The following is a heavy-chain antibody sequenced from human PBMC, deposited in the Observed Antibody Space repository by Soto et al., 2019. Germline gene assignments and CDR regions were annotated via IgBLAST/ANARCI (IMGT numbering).Heavy chain of an antibody. CDR1: GFTFSSYG. CDR2: IWYDGSNK. V-gene: IGHV3-33*01. Sequence: QVQLVESGGGVVQPGRSLRLSCAASGFTFSSYGMHWVRQAPGKGLEGVAVIWYDGSNKYYADSAKGRFTISRDNSKNTLYLQMNSLRAEDTAVYYCARGGIRWTYYYAMDVWGPGTTVTVSS. CDR3: ARGGIRWTYYYAMDV. J-gene: IGHJ6*02. D-gene: IGHD4-17*01.